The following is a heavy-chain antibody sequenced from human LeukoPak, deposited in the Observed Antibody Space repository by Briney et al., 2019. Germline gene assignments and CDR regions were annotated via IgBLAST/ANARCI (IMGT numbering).Heavy chain of an antibody. J-gene: IGHJ6*03. D-gene: IGHD6-19*01. V-gene: IGHV3-23*01. CDR1: GFTFSSYA. CDR3: AKGVSSGWLRYYYYYYMDV. Sequence: GGSLRLSCAASGFTFSSYAMSWVRQAPGKGLEWVSAISGSGGSTYYADSVKGRFTISRDNSKNTLYLQMNSLRAEDTALYYCAKGVSSGWLRYYYYYYMDVWGKGTTVTVSS. CDR2: ISGSGGST.